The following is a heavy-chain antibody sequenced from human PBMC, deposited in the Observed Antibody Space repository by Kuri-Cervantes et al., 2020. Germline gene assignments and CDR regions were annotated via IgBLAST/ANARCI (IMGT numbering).Heavy chain of an antibody. D-gene: IGHD2-15*01. CDR3: ARAISQVVAGTAVDY. CDR2: ISAYTGNT. CDR1: GYTFTGYY. J-gene: IGHJ4*02. V-gene: IGHV1-18*04. Sequence: ASVTVSCKASGYTFTGYYMHWVRQAPGQGLEWMGWISAYTGNTNYAQKLQGRVTMTTDPSTSTAYMELRSLRSDDTAVYYCARAISQVVAGTAVDYSGQGTLVTVSS.